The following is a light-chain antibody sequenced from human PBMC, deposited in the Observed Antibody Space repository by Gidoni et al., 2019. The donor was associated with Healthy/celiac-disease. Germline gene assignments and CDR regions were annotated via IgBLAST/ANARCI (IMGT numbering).Light chain of an antibody. Sequence: EIVLTQYPRTLSLSPGERATLSCRASQSVRSSYLAWYQQKPGQAPRLLIYGASSRATGIPDRFSGSGSGTDFTLTISRLEPEDFAVYYCQQYGSSPLTLTFGGGTKVEIK. V-gene: IGKV3-20*01. CDR3: QQYGSSPLTLT. CDR1: QSVRSSY. J-gene: IGKJ4*01. CDR2: GAS.